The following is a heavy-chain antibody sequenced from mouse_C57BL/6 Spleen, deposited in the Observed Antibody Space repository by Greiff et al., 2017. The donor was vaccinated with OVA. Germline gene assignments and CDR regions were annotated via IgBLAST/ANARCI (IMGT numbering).Heavy chain of an antibody. V-gene: IGHV1-81*01. CDR1: GYTFTSYG. Sequence: VQLQQSGAELARPGASVKLSCKASGYTFTSYGISWVKQRTGQGLEWIGEIYPRSGNTYYNEKFKGKATLTADKSSSTAYMELRSLTSEDSAVYFCAREGDGYSWFAYWGQGTLVTVSA. CDR3: AREGDGYSWFAY. CDR2: IYPRSGNT. D-gene: IGHD2-3*01. J-gene: IGHJ3*01.